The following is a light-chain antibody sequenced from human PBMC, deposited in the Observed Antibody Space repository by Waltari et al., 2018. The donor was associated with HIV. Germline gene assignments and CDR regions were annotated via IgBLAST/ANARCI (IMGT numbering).Light chain of an antibody. Sequence: QSALTQPASVSGSPGQSITISCTGTSSDVWSYNLVSWYQQHPGKAPKLIIYEVSNRPSVVSNRFSSSKSGSTDSLTISGLQPEDEADYCCCSYASTTDTYVVFGGGTKLTVL. J-gene: IGLJ2*01. CDR3: CSYASTTDTYVV. V-gene: IGLV2-23*02. CDR1: SSDVWSYNL. CDR2: EVS.